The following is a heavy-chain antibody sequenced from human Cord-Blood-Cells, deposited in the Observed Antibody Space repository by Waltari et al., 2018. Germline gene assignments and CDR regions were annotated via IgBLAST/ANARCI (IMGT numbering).Heavy chain of an antibody. CDR3: ARGRYCSSTSCYTNAFDI. J-gene: IGHJ3*02. Sequence: QVQLQQWGAGLLKPSETLSLTCAVYGGSFSGYYWSWIRQPPGKGLEWIGEIKHSGRPNYNPSLKSRFTISVDTSKNQFSLELSSVTAADTAVYYCARGRYCSSTSCYTNAFDIWGQGTMVTVSS. D-gene: IGHD2-2*01. CDR1: GGSFSGYY. V-gene: IGHV4-34*01. CDR2: IKHSGRP.